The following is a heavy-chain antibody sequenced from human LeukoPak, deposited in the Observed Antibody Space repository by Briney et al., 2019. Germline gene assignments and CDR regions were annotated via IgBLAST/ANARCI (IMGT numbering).Heavy chain of an antibody. CDR2: IYYSGST. CDR3: AGYDSSSGYFDY. D-gene: IGHD3-22*01. CDR1: GGSISSYY. V-gene: IGHV4-59*12. Sequence: SETLSLTCTVSGGSISSYYWSWIRQPPGKGLEWIGYIYYSGSTNYNPSLKSRVIISVDTSKNQFSLKLSSVTAADTAVYYCAGYDSSSGYFDYWGQGTLVTVSS. J-gene: IGHJ4*02.